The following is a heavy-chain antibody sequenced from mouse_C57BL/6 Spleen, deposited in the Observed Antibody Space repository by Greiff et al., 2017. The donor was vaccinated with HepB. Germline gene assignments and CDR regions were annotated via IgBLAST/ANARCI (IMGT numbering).Heavy chain of an antibody. Sequence: EVQLQESGGDLVKPGGSLKLSCAASGFTFSSFGMSWVRQTPDKRLEWVATISSGGSYTYYPDSVKGRFTISRDNAKNTLYLQMSRLKSEDTAMYYCARHYYGSSYVHSVFDVWGTGTTVTVSS. V-gene: IGHV5-6*01. CDR2: ISSGGSYT. CDR3: ARHYYGSSYVHSVFDV. J-gene: IGHJ1*03. D-gene: IGHD1-1*01. CDR1: GFTFSSFG.